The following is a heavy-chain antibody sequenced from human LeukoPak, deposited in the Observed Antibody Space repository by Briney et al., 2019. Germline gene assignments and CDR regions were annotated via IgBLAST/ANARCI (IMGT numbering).Heavy chain of an antibody. CDR2: MNPNSGNT. D-gene: IGHD6-25*01. CDR3: ARGPRAAGFDY. J-gene: IGHJ4*02. Sequence: GASVKVSCKASGYTFTSYDINWVRQATGQGLEWMGWMNPNSGNTGYAQMFQGRVTMTRNTSISTAYMELSSRRSEDTAVYYCARGPRAAGFDYWGQGTLVTVSS. CDR1: GYTFTSYD. V-gene: IGHV1-8*01.